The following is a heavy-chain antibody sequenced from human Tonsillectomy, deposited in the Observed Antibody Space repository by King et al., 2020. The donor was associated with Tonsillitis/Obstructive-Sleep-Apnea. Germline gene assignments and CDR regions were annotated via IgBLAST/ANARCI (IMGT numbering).Heavy chain of an antibody. J-gene: IGHJ5*02. CDR1: GGSISSYY. CDR2: IYYSGST. CDR3: ARYVWWSYRHSNWFDP. D-gene: IGHD3-16*02. Sequence: QLQESGPGLVKPSETLSLTCTVSGGSISSYYWSWIRQPPGKGLEWIGYIYYSGSTNYKPSLKSRVTISVDTSKNQFSLKLSSVTAADTAVYYCARYVWWSYRHSNWFDPWGQGTLVTVSS. V-gene: IGHV4-59*08.